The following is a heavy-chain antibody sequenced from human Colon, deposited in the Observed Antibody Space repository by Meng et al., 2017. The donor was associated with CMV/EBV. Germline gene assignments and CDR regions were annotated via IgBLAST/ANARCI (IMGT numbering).Heavy chain of an antibody. CDR3: ARETSVGFDY. V-gene: IGHV3-48*03. Sequence: GESLKISCAASGFTFSSYEMNWVRQAPGKGLEWVSYISSSGSTIYYADSVKGRFTISRDNAKNILYLQIHSLRAEDTAMYYCARETSVGFDYWGQGTLVTVSS. J-gene: IGHJ4*02. CDR2: ISSSGSTI. CDR1: GFTFSSYE.